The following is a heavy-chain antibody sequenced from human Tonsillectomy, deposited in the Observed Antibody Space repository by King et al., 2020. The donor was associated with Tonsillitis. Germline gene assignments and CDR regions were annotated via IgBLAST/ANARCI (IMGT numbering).Heavy chain of an antibody. CDR3: ARDRAPYSDILTGYNYFYGMDV. Sequence: VQLVESGAEVKKPGASVKVSCKASGYTFTSYGISWVRQAPGQGLEWMGWISAYNGNTNYAQKFEGRVTMTTDTSRSTAYMEVRSLRSDDTAVYYCARDRAPYSDILTGYNYFYGMDVWGQGTTVTVSS. CDR2: ISAYNGNT. D-gene: IGHD3-9*01. V-gene: IGHV1-18*01. J-gene: IGHJ6*01. CDR1: GYTFTSYG.